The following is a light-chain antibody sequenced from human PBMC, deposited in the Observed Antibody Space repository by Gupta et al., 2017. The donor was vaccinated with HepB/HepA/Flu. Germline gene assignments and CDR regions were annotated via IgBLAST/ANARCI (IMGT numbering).Light chain of an antibody. CDR3: QQYNSYSPYT. CDR1: QNVGDR. CDR2: EAS. V-gene: IGKV1-5*03. Sequence: MPQSPPTLSASVGDRVTITCRASQNVGDRLAWYQQKPGEAPKLLIYEASNLQGGVSSRFSGSGSGTEFTLTISSLQPDDFATYYCQQYNSYSPYTFGQGTKLEIK. J-gene: IGKJ2*01.